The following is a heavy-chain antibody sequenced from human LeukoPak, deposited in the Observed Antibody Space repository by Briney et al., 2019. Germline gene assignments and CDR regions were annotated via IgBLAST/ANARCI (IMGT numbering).Heavy chain of an antibody. CDR2: IYYSGST. J-gene: IGHJ4*02. CDR3: ARRGYCSGGSCYSFDY. Sequence: PSETLSLTCTVSGGSISSYYWTWIRQPPGKGLEYIGHIYYSGSTNYIPSLKSRVTISVDTSKNQFTLKLSSVTAAATAVYYCARRGYCSGGSCYSFDYWGQGTLVTVSS. D-gene: IGHD2-15*01. CDR1: GGSISSYY. V-gene: IGHV4-59*01.